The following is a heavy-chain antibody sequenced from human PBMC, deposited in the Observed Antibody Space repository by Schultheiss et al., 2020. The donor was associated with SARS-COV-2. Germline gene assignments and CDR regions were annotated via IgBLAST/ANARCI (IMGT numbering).Heavy chain of an antibody. Sequence: SQTLSLTCTVSGGSISSSSYYWGWIRQPPGKGLEWIGSIYHSGSTYYNPSLKSRVTISVDTSKNQFSLKLSSVTAADTAVYYCARSLTAMGEFDPWGQGTLVTVSS. J-gene: IGHJ5*02. V-gene: IGHV4-39*07. D-gene: IGHD5-18*01. CDR1: GGSISSSSYY. CDR3: ARSLTAMGEFDP. CDR2: IYHSGST.